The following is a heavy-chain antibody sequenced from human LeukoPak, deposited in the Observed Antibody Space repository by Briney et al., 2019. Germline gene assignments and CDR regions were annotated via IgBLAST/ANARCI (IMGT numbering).Heavy chain of an antibody. Sequence: GASVKVSCKASGYTFTSYGISWVRQAPGQGLEWMGWISAYNGNTYYAQKLQGRVTMTTDTSTSTAYMELRSLRSDDTAVYYCARAARDIVVVPAAIALDYWGQGTLVTVSS. CDR1: GYTFTSYG. J-gene: IGHJ4*02. V-gene: IGHV1-18*01. CDR2: ISAYNGNT. D-gene: IGHD2-2*02. CDR3: ARAARDIVVVPAAIALDY.